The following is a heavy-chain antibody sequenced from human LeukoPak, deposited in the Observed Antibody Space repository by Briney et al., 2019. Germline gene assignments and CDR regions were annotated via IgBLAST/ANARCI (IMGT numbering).Heavy chain of an antibody. D-gene: IGHD3-10*01. CDR1: GYTFTSYD. Sequence: SVKVSCKASGYTFTSYDINWVRQAPGQGLEWMGGIIPIFGTANYAQKFQGRVTITADKSTSTAYMELSSLRSEDTAGYYCARDIFMVRGVYDYWGQGTLVTVSS. V-gene: IGHV1-69*06. CDR2: IIPIFGTA. J-gene: IGHJ4*02. CDR3: ARDIFMVRGVYDY.